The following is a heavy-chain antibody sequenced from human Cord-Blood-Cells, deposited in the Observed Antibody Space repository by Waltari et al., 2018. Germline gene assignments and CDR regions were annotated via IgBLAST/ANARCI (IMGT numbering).Heavy chain of an antibody. CDR2: SYYSGST. J-gene: IGHJ2*01. D-gene: IGHD3-10*01. V-gene: IGHV4-39*01. Sequence: QLQLQESGPGLVKPSETLSLTCTVSGGSISSSSYYWGWIRQPPGEGLEWIGGSYYSGSTDYNPSLRSRVTISVDTSKNQFSLKLSSVPAADTAVYYCARLRWFGELLYWYFDLWGRGTLVTVSS. CDR3: ARLRWFGELLYWYFDL. CDR1: GGSISSSSYY.